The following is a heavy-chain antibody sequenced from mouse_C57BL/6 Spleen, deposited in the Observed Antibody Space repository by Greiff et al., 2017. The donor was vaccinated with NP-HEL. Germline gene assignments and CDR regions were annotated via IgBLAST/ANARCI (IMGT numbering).Heavy chain of an antibody. Sequence: VQLQQPGAELVRPGSSVKLSCKASGYTFTSYWMDWVKQRPGQGLEWIGNIYPSDSETHYNQKFKDKATLTVDKSSSPAYMQLSSLTSEDSAVYYCAREGYYDYDGSPFDYWGQGTTLTVSS. J-gene: IGHJ2*01. CDR3: AREGYYDYDGSPFDY. D-gene: IGHD2-4*01. V-gene: IGHV1-61*01. CDR1: GYTFTSYW. CDR2: IYPSDSET.